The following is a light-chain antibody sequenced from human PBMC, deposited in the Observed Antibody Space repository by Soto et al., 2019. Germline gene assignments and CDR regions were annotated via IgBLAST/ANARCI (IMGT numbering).Light chain of an antibody. V-gene: IGKV1-9*01. CDR3: QQFNSYPLT. J-gene: IGKJ4*01. CDR1: QGIASS. Sequence: DIPLTQSPSFLSASVGDRVTITCRASQGIASSLAWYQQKAGKAPKLLIYAASTLESGGPSRFSGSGPGTEFTLTISSLQAEDFAIYYCQQFNSYPLTFGGGTKVEIK. CDR2: AAS.